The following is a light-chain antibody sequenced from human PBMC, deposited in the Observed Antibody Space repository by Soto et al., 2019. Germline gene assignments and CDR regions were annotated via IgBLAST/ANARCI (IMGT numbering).Light chain of an antibody. CDR2: GGA. V-gene: IGKV3-20*01. Sequence: EIVLTQSPGTLSLSPGESATLSCSASQTIGSSYLAWYQQRPGQAPRLLIYGGANRATGIPDRFSATGSETDFTLAISRLEPEDFAVYYCQQYRTPSQTFGQGTKVDIK. CDR3: QQYRTPSQT. CDR1: QTIGSSY. J-gene: IGKJ1*01.